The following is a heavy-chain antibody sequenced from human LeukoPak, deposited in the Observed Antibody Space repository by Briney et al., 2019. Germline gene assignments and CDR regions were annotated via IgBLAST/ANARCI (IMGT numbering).Heavy chain of an antibody. Sequence: PGGSLRLSCRASGFIFDHYAVNWVRQAPGKGLEWVGFIRSKAYGGAILYAASVKGRFTISRDDSKSIAYLQMSSLKTADAAVYYCARDVLYGFGDLMVSDYWGQGTLVTVSS. J-gene: IGHJ4*02. CDR3: ARDVLYGFGDLMVSDY. CDR1: GFIFDHYA. CDR2: IRSKAYGGAI. D-gene: IGHD3-10*01. V-gene: IGHV3-49*04.